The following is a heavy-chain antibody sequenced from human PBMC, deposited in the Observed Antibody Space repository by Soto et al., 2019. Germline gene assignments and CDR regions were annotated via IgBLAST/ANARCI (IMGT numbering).Heavy chain of an antibody. D-gene: IGHD3-16*01. J-gene: IGHJ6*02. CDR1: GYSFTRYG. CDR3: AMVDVYVTPSPQDV. Sequence: ASVKVSCKASGYSFTRYGISWARQAPGQGLEWMGWINAYNGNTNYAQNLQGRLTLTTDTSMTTAYMELRSLRSNDTAIYYCAMVDVYVTPSPQDVWGQGTTVTVSS. V-gene: IGHV1-18*01. CDR2: INAYNGNT.